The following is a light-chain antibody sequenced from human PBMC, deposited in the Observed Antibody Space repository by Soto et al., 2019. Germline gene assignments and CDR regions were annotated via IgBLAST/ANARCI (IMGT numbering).Light chain of an antibody. CDR1: SSDVGGYNY. CDR3: SSYTSSTFYV. CDR2: EVS. J-gene: IGLJ1*01. V-gene: IGLV2-14*01. Sequence: QSVLTQPASVSGSPGQSITISCTGTSSDVGGYNYVSWYQQHPGKAPKLMIYEVSNRPSGVSNRSSGSKSGNTASLTISGLQAEDEADYYCSSYTSSTFYVFXTGTKATVL.